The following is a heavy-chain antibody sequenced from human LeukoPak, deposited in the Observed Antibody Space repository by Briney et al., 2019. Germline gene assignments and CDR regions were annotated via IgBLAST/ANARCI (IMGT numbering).Heavy chain of an antibody. CDR2: ISSSSSYI. CDR3: ARRLNRDIVVVVAAPDAFDI. D-gene: IGHD2-15*01. CDR1: GFTFSSYS. J-gene: IGHJ3*02. Sequence: PGGSLRLSCAASGFTFSSYSTNWVRQAPGKGLEWVSSISSSSSYIYYADSVKGRFTISRDNAKNSLYLQMNSLRAEDTAVYYCARRLNRDIVVVVAAPDAFDIWGQGTMVTVSS. V-gene: IGHV3-21*01.